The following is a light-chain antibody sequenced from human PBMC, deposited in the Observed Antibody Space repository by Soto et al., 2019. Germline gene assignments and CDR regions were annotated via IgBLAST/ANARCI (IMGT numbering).Light chain of an antibody. J-gene: IGLJ3*02. CDR1: SANIGSNT. Sequence: QLVLTQPPSASGTPGQRVTISCSGSSANIGSNTVNWYQHLPGTSPKLLIYRENQRHSGVPDRFSGSKSGTSASLGISGRQTEYEADYYCASWDGSLNGGVFGGGTQLTVL. CDR2: REN. V-gene: IGLV1-44*01. CDR3: ASWDGSLNGGV.